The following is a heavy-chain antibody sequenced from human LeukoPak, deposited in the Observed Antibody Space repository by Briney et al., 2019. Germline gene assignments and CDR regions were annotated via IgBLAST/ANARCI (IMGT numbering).Heavy chain of an antibody. J-gene: IGHJ6*04. Sequence: PSQTLSLTCTVSGGSISSGGYYWSWIRQHPGKGLEWIGYIYYSGSTYYNPSLKSRVTISVDTSKNQFSLKLSSVTAADTAVYYCARERPSYYSMDVWGKGTTVTVSS. CDR3: ARERPSYYSMDV. CDR2: IYYSGST. V-gene: IGHV4-31*03. CDR1: GGSISSGGYY.